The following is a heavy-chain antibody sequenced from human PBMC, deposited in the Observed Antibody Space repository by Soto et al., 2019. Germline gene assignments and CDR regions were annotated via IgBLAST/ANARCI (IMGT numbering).Heavy chain of an antibody. V-gene: IGHV3-66*01. CDR1: GFTVSSNY. CDR2: IYSGGST. D-gene: IGHD6-13*01. Sequence: GGSLRLSCAASGFTVSSNYMSWVRQAPGKGLEWVSVIYSGGSTYYADSVKGRFTISRDNSKNTLYLQMNSLRAEDTAVYYCAREGEYGSNSSPTYYYYMDVWGKGTTVTVSS. CDR3: AREGEYGSNSSPTYYYYMDV. J-gene: IGHJ6*03.